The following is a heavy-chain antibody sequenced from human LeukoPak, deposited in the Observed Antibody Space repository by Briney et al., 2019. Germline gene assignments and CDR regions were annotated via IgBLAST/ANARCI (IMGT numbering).Heavy chain of an antibody. V-gene: IGHV4-39*01. CDR1: GGSISSSSYY. CDR2: SYYSGST. J-gene: IGHJ4*02. D-gene: IGHD3-10*01. Sequence: SETLSLTCTVSGGSISSSSYYWGWIRQPPGKGLEWFGSSYYSGSTDYNPSRKSRVTISVDTSKNQLPLKLSSVAAADTAVYYCASEVRFGELPFDYWGQGTLVTVSS. CDR3: ASEVRFGELPFDY.